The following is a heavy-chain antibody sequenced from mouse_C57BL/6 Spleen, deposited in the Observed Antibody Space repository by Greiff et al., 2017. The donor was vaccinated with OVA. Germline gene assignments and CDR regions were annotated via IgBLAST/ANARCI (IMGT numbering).Heavy chain of an antibody. J-gene: IGHJ3*01. D-gene: IGHD4-1*01. V-gene: IGHV1-69*01. Sequence: QVQLKQPGAELVMPGASVKLSCKASGYTFTSYWMHWVKQRPGQGLEWIGEIDPSDSYTNYNQKFKGKSTLTVDKSSSTAYMQLSSLTSEDSAVYYCARRELGLWFAYWGQGTLVTVSA. CDR1: GYTFTSYW. CDR2: IDPSDSYT. CDR3: ARRELGLWFAY.